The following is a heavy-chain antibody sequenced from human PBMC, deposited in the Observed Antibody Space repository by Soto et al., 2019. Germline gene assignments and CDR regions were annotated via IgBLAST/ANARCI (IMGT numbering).Heavy chain of an antibody. D-gene: IGHD6-19*01. Sequence: QVPLVQSGAEVKKPGASVKVSCKASGYTFTSYGISWVRQAPGQGLEWMGWISAYNGNTNYAQKLQGRVTMTTDTSTSTAYMELRSLRSDDTAVYYCARDSSGWYPPRPLPPGYWGQGTLVTVSS. CDR3: ARDSSGWYPPRPLPPGY. V-gene: IGHV1-18*01. J-gene: IGHJ4*02. CDR2: ISAYNGNT. CDR1: GYTFTSYG.